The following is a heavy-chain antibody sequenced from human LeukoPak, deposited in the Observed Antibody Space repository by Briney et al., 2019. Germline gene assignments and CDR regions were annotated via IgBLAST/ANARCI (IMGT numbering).Heavy chain of an antibody. CDR1: GFTFSNSG. V-gene: IGHV3-30*02. D-gene: IGHD4-17*01. CDR2: IRYDGSNT. CDR3: AKIPDLRQPFDY. Sequence: GGSLRLSCAASGFTFSNSGMRWVRQAPGMGLEWVAFIRYDGSNTYYADSVKGRFTISRDNSKNTLYLQMNSLRAEDTAVYYCAKIPDLRQPFDYWGQGTLVTVSS. J-gene: IGHJ4*02.